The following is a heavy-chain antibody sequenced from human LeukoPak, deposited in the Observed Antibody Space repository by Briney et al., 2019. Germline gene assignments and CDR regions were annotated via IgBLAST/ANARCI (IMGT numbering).Heavy chain of an antibody. J-gene: IGHJ4*02. CDR1: GGSINNGGYY. D-gene: IGHD6-13*01. Sequence: PSETLSLTCTVSGGSINNGGYYWSWIRQHPGKGLEWIGEINHSGSPNYNPSLKSRVTISLDTSKNQFSLRVPSVTAADTAFYFCASSLTGYSSSWFLAYWGPGTLVTVSS. CDR3: ASSLTGYSSSWFLAY. CDR2: INHSGSP. V-gene: IGHV4-34*01.